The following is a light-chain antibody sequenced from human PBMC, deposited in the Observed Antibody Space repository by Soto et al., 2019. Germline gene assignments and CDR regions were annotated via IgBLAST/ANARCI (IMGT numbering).Light chain of an antibody. CDR3: SSYTSSSTSVV. CDR1: SSDVGCYNY. CDR2: DVS. V-gene: IGLV2-14*01. J-gene: IGLJ2*01. Sequence: QSALTQPASVSGSPGQSITISCTGTSSDVGCYNYVSWYQQHPGKAPKLMIYDVSKRPSGVSNRFSGSKSGNTASLTSSGLQAEDEADYYGSSYTSSSTSVVFGGGTKLTVL.